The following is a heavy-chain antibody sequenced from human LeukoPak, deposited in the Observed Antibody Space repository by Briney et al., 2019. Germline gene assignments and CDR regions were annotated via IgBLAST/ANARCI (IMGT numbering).Heavy chain of an antibody. CDR2: ISGSGGST. D-gene: IGHD6-13*01. V-gene: IGHV3-23*01. CDR1: GFTFSSYA. CDR3: AERQQLVIPQYYFDY. J-gene: IGHJ4*02. Sequence: GGSLRLSCAASGFTFSSYAMSWVRQAPGKGLEWVSAISGSGGSTYYADSVKGRFTISRDNSKNTLYLQMNSLRAEDTAVYYCAERQQLVIPQYYFDYWGQGTLVTVSS.